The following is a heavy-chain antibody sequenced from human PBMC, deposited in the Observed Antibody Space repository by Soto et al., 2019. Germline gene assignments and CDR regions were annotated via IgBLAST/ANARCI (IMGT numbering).Heavy chain of an antibody. CDR1: GGSFSGYY. Sequence: QVQLQQWGAGLLKPSETLSLTCAVYGGSFSGYYWSWIRQPPGKGLEWIGEINHSGSNNYNPSLKSRVTISVDTSKNQFSLKLSSVTAADTAVYYCARGPSDYYDSSGYVDYWGQGTLVTVSS. CDR2: INHSGSN. V-gene: IGHV4-34*01. D-gene: IGHD3-22*01. J-gene: IGHJ4*02. CDR3: ARGPSDYYDSSGYVDY.